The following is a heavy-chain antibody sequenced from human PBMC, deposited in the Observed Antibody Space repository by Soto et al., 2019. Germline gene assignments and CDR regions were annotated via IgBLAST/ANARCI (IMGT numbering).Heavy chain of an antibody. CDR3: ARVKAGSAACLGSPADY. J-gene: IGHJ4*02. CDR2: ISSASSYT. V-gene: IGHV3-21*02. D-gene: IGHD2-15*01. CDR1: EFSFSTFA. Sequence: EVQLVESGGGLVQPGGSLRLSCAASEFSFSTFAMNWVRQAPGKGLEWVSSISSASSYTYYADSLKGRFTISRDNAKDSLFLHMNSLRAEDTAMYYCARVKAGSAACLGSPADYWGQGTLVTVSS.